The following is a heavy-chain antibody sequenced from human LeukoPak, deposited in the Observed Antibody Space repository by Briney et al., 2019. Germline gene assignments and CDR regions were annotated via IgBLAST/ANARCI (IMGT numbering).Heavy chain of an antibody. J-gene: IGHJ6*02. CDR1: GYTFTGYY. D-gene: IGHD5-12*01. CDR2: INPNSGGT. V-gene: IGHV1-2*06. Sequence: ASVKVSCKASGYTFTGYYMHWVRQAPGQGLEWMGRINPNSGGTNYAQKFQGRVTMTRDTSISTAYMEPSRLRSDDTAVYYCARDQNIVATMDPGYGMDVWGQGTTVTVSS. CDR3: ARDQNIVATMDPGYGMDV.